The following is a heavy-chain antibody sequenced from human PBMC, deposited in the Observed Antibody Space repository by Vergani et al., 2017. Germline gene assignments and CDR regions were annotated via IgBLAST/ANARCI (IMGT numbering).Heavy chain of an antibody. D-gene: IGHD3-10*01. V-gene: IGHV4-30-2*05. CDR2: IYYSGST. CDR1: GGSISSGGYS. J-gene: IGHJ3*02. Sequence: QLQLQESGSGLVKPSQTLSLTCAVSGGSISSGGYSWSWIRQPPGKGLEWIGSIYYSGSTYYNPSLKSRVTISVDTSKNQFSLKLSSVTAADTAVYYCAREKLLWFGESAAFDIWGQGTMVTVSS. CDR3: AREKLLWFGESAAFDI.